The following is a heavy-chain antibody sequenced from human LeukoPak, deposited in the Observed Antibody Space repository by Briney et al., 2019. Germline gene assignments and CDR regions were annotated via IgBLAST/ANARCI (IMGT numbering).Heavy chain of an antibody. Sequence: GGSLRLSCAASGFTFSSYGMHWVRQAPGKGLEWVAVIWYDGSNKYYADSVKGRFTISRDNSKNTLYLQMNSLRAEDTAVYYCARGCSGGSCYSGVTFDYWGQGTLVTVSS. CDR2: IWYDGSNK. V-gene: IGHV3-33*01. CDR3: ARGCSGGSCYSGVTFDY. J-gene: IGHJ4*02. D-gene: IGHD2-15*01. CDR1: GFTFSSYG.